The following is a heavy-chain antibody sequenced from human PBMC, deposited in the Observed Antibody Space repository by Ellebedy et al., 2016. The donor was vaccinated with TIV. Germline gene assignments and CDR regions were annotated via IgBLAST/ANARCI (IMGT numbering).Heavy chain of an antibody. J-gene: IGHJ4*02. CDR3: ARDRIASGYYGSGTYFFDY. Sequence: ASVKVSXXASGYTFTSYALHWVRQAPGRRLEWMGFINTGNGDTKYSQKLQGRVTITRDTSANTVYMDLSSLTSEDTAMYYCARDRIASGYYGSGTYFFDYWGQGTLVPVSS. CDR1: GYTFTSYA. D-gene: IGHD3-10*01. V-gene: IGHV1-3*04. CDR2: INTGNGDT.